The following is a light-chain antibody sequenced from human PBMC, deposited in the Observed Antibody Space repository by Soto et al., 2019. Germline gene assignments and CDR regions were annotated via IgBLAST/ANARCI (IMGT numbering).Light chain of an antibody. CDR2: GAS. V-gene: IGKV3-20*01. Sequence: EIVLTQSPGTLSLSPGERATLSCRASQSVSSSYLAWYLQKPGQAPRLLFHGASSRATGIPDRFSGSGSGTDFALTISRLEPEDIAVYYCQQYGSSPLTFGGGTKVEIK. CDR1: QSVSSSY. CDR3: QQYGSSPLT. J-gene: IGKJ4*01.